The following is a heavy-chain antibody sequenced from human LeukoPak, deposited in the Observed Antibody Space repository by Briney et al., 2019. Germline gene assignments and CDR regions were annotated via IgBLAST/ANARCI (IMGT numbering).Heavy chain of an antibody. J-gene: IGHJ5*02. CDR3: ASRGDWFDP. Sequence: ASVKVSCKVSGYTLTELSMHWVRQAPGKGLEWMGGFDPEDGETIYAQKLQGRVTMTTDTSTSTAYMELRSLRSDDTAVYYCASRGDWFDPWGQGTLVTVSS. CDR1: GYTLTELS. V-gene: IGHV1-24*01. CDR2: FDPEDGET.